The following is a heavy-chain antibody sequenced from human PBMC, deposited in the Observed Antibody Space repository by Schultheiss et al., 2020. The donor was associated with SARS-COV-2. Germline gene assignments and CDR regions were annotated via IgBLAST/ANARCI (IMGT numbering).Heavy chain of an antibody. CDR3: AKDIYCGGDCYSPFDY. D-gene: IGHD2-21*01. CDR2: ISGSGGST. CDR1: GFTFSSYD. Sequence: GGSLRLSCAASGFTFSSYDMHWVRQAPGKGLEWVSAISGSGGSTYYADSVKGRFTISRDNSKNTLYLQMNSLRAEDTAVYYCAKDIYCGGDCYSPFDYWGQGTLVTVSS. J-gene: IGHJ4*02. V-gene: IGHV3-23*01.